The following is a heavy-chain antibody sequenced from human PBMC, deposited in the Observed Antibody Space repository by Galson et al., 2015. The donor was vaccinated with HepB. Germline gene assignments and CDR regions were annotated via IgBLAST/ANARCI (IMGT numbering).Heavy chain of an antibody. CDR1: GGTFSSYA. V-gene: IGHV1-69*04. Sequence: SVKVSCKASGGTFSSYAISWVRQAPGQGLEWMGRIIPIIGIANYAQKFQGRVTITADNSTSTAYMELSSLRSEDTAVYYCARVVGIAAAGYYYGMDVWGQGTTVTVSS. CDR3: ARVVGIAAAGYYYGMDV. CDR2: IIPIIGIA. J-gene: IGHJ6*02. D-gene: IGHD6-13*01.